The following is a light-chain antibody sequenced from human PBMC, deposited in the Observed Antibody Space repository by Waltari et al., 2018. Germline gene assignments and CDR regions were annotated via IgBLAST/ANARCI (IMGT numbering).Light chain of an antibody. J-gene: IGKJ2*01. V-gene: IGKV1-39*01. CDR1: QTMSNY. CDR3: QQSYIAPYT. CDR2: AAS. Sequence: DIQMTQSPSSLSASVGDRVTISCRSSQTMSNYLNWYQQKPGKAPKPLIYAASSLQSGVPPRFSASGSGTDFTLTIGSLQPEDFATYYCQQSYIAPYTFGQGTKLEIK.